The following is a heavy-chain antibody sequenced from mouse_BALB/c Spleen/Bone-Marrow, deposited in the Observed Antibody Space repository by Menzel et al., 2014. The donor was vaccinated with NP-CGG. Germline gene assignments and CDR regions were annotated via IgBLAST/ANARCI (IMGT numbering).Heavy chain of an antibody. J-gene: IGHJ4*01. CDR2: IYPGSGST. V-gene: IGHV1S22*01. CDR1: GYTFTSYW. CDR3: RTYDYHIDY. D-gene: IGHD6-5*01. Sequence: LQQSGSELVRPGASVKLSCKATGYTFTSYWMHWVKQRPGQGLEWIGNIYPGSGSTNYDEKFKSKATLTVDTSSSTAYMHLSSLSSDDSATYYSRTYDYHIDYWGQGTSGTVSS.